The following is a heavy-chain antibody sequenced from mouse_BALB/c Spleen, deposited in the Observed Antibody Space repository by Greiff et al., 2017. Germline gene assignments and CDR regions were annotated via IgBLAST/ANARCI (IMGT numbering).Heavy chain of an antibody. J-gene: IGHJ2*01. CDR1: GYTFTSYW. D-gene: IGHD1-1*01. Sequence: VQLQQSGAELAKPGASVKMSCKASGYTFTSYWMHWVKQRPGQGLEWIGYINPSTGYTEYNQKFKDKATLTADKSSSTAYMQLSSLTSEDSAVYYCASLYGSSVYYFDYWGQGTTLTVSS. CDR3: ASLYGSSVYYFDY. CDR2: INPSTGYT. V-gene: IGHV1-7*01.